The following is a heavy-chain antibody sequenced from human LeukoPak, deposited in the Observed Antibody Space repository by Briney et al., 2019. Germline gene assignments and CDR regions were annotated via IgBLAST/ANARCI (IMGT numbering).Heavy chain of an antibody. J-gene: IGHJ4*02. V-gene: IGHV4-39*07. CDR3: ARVRVVAKGYDY. D-gene: IGHD3-22*01. CDR1: GGSVSSSSYF. Sequence: SETLSLTCTVSGGSVSSSSYFWAWIRQPPGKGLEWIGSVYYDGGTSHSPSLKSRVTVPVDTSKNQFSLRLRSVTAADTAVYYCARVRVVAKGYDYWGQGTLVTVSS. CDR2: VYYDGGT.